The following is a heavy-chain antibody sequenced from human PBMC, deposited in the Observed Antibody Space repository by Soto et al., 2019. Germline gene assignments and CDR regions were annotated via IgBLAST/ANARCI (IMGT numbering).Heavy chain of an antibody. V-gene: IGHV3-23*01. D-gene: IGHD3-3*01. CDR3: AKVLEYYDFWSGSPREEAIYYMDV. Sequence: QPGGSLRLSCAASGFTFSSYAMSWVPQAPGKGLEWVSAISGSGGSTYYADSVKGRFTISRDNSKNTLYLQMNSLRAEDTAVYYCAKVLEYYDFWSGSPREEAIYYMDVWGKGTTVTVSS. CDR1: GFTFSSYA. J-gene: IGHJ6*03. CDR2: ISGSGGST.